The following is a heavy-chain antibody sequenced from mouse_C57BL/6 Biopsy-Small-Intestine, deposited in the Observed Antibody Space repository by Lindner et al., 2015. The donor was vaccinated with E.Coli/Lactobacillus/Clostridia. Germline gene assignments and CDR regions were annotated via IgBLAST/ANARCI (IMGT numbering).Heavy chain of an antibody. D-gene: IGHD2-1*01. CDR1: GYSFTGYF. CDR2: IYPYNGVS. Sequence: VQLQESGPELVKPGASVKISCKASGYSFTGYFMHWVKQNHGNILDWIGFIYPYNGVSSYNQKFKGKAALTVDKSSSTAYMELRSLTSEDSAVYYCARTGGNYGYFDVWGTGTTVTISS. J-gene: IGHJ1*03. CDR3: ARTGGNYGYFDV. V-gene: IGHV1-31*01.